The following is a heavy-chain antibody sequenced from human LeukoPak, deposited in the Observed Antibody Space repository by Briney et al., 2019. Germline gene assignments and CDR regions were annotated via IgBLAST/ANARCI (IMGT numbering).Heavy chain of an antibody. CDR3: AKDPWVRSYDSSGYVDY. Sequence: GTSLRLSCEASGFTFSTFPMHWVRQAPGRGLEWVAFIRYDGNNKYYADSVKGRFTISRDNSKNTLYLQMNSLRAEDTAVYYCAKDPWVRSYDSSGYVDYWGQGTLVTVSS. V-gene: IGHV3-30*02. J-gene: IGHJ4*02. CDR1: GFTFSTFP. CDR2: IRYDGNNK. D-gene: IGHD3-22*01.